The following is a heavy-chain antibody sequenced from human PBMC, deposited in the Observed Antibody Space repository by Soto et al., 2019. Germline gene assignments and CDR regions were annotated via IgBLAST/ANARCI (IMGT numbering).Heavy chain of an antibody. D-gene: IGHD3-10*01. CDR1: GFTFSSYS. CDR3: ARDPWFGDYGMDV. Sequence: GGSLRLSCAASGFTFSSYSMNWVRQAPGKGLEWVSSISSSSSYIYYADSVKGRFTISRDNAKNSLYLQMNSLRAEDTAVYYCARDPWFGDYGMDVWGQGTTVTVSS. CDR2: ISSSSSYI. J-gene: IGHJ6*02. V-gene: IGHV3-21*01.